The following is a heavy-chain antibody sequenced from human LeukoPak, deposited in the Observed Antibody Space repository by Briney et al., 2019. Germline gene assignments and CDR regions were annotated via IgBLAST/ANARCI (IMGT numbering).Heavy chain of an antibody. CDR1: GFTVSDNY. D-gene: IGHD1-26*01. V-gene: IGHV3-21*01. CDR2: ISGNSNYI. Sequence: GGSLRLSCAASGFTVSDNYMSWVRQAPGKGLEWVSSISGNSNYIYYADSVKGRFTISRDNAKNSLYLHLNSLRGEDTAVYYCARDESGRRFDYWGQGTLVTVSS. CDR3: ARDESGRRFDY. J-gene: IGHJ4*02.